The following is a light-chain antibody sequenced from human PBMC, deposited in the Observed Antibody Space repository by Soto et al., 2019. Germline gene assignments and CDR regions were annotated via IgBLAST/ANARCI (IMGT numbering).Light chain of an antibody. CDR1: SSDVGGYNY. J-gene: IGLJ2*01. CDR2: EVS. CDR3: SSYAGSNNY. V-gene: IGLV2-8*01. Sequence: QSALTQPPSASGSPGQSVTISCTGTSSDVGGYNYVSWYQQHPGKAPKLMIYEVSKRPSGVPDRLSGSKSGNTASLTVSGLQAEDEADYYCSSYAGSNNYFGGGTKLTV.